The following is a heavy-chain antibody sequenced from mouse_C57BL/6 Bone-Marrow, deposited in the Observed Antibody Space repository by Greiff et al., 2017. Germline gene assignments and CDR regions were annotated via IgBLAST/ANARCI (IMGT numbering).Heavy chain of an antibody. D-gene: IGHD1-1*01. Sequence: EVKLVESGGDLVKPGGSLKLSCAASGFTFSSYGMSWVRQTPDKRLEWVATISSGGSYTYYPDSVKGRFTISRDNAKNTLYLQMSSLKSEDTAMYYCARRHITTVVPFDYWGQGTTLTVSS. CDR1: GFTFSSYG. V-gene: IGHV5-6*02. CDR2: ISSGGSYT. J-gene: IGHJ2*01. CDR3: ARRHITTVVPFDY.